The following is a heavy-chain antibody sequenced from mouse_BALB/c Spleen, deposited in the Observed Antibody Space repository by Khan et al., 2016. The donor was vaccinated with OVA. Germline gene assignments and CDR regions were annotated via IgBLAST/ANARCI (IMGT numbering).Heavy chain of an antibody. V-gene: IGHV1-20*02. CDR1: GYSFTGYF. Sequence: VKLQESGPELVKPGASVKISCKASGYSFTGYFMNWVMQSHGKSLEWIGRINPHIGETFYNQTFKGKATLTVDEYSNTAHMELRSLSSEDSAVYYCARIYRSNFDYWGQGTTLTVSS. J-gene: IGHJ2*01. CDR2: INPHIGET. D-gene: IGHD1-1*01. CDR3: ARIYRSNFDY.